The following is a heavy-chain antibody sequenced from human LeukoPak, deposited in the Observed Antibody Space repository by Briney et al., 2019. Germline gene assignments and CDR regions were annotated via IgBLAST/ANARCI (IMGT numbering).Heavy chain of an antibody. CDR1: GFTFSSYA. CDR3: AKEQAVRPYYYYGMDV. CDR2: ISGSGGST. J-gene: IGHJ6*02. Sequence: SGGSLRLSCAASGFTFSSYAMSWVRQAPGKGLEWVSAISGSGGSTYYADSVKGRFTISRDNSKNTLYLQMNSLRAEDTAVYYCAKEQAVRPYYYYGMDVWGQGTTVTVSS. D-gene: IGHD6-19*01. V-gene: IGHV3-23*01.